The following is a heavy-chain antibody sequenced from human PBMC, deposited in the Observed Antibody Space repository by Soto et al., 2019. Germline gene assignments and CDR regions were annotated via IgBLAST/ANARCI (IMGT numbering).Heavy chain of an antibody. CDR3: ARANRFGYSGYDLDHFDY. Sequence: QVQLVQSGAEVKKPGSSVKVSCKASGGTFSSYAISWVRQAPGQGLEWMGGIIPIFGTANYAQKFQGRVTITADESTSTAYMELSSLRSEDTAVYYCARANRFGYSGYDLDHFDYWGQGTLVTVSS. CDR2: IIPIFGTA. V-gene: IGHV1-69*01. D-gene: IGHD5-12*01. CDR1: GGTFSSYA. J-gene: IGHJ4*02.